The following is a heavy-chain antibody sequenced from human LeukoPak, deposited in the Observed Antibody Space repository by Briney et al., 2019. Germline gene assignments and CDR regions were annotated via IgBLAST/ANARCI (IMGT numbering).Heavy chain of an antibody. V-gene: IGHV3-21*01. D-gene: IGHD2-2*03. CDR1: GFTFSSHS. CDR2: ISSSSSYI. CDR3: APEMDIVVVPAAVDY. J-gene: IGHJ4*02. Sequence: GGSLRPSCAASGFTFSSHSMNWVRQAPGKGLEWVSSISSSSSYIYYADSVKGRFTISRDNAKNSLYLQMNSLRAEDTAVYYCAPEMDIVVVPAAVDYWGQGTLVTVSS.